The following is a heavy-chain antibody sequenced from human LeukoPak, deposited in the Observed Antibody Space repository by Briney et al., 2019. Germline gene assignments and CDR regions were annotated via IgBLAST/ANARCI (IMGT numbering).Heavy chain of an antibody. V-gene: IGHV1-69*10. CDR2: IIPILGIA. J-gene: IGHJ3*02. CDR3: ARDTDSSGWSGAFDI. CDR1: GGTFSSYA. Sequence: GASVKVSCKASGGTFSSYAISWVRQAPGQGLEWMGRIIPILGIANYAQKFQGRVTMTRDTSTSTVYMEMSSLRFEDTAVYYCARDTDSSGWSGAFDIWGQGTMVTVSS. D-gene: IGHD6-19*01.